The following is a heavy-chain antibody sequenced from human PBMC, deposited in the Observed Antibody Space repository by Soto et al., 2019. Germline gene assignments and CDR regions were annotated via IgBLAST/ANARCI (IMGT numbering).Heavy chain of an antibody. V-gene: IGHV3-9*01. Sequence: EVQLVETGGGLAQPGWSRGLSCAASGFNFDDHAMHWVRQTPGKGLEWVSGISRNSVTINYADSIKGRFTISRDNAKRTLYLQMNNLRPADTAMYFCVRSSGSQPRAGWFDPWGQGTLVTVS. CDR2: ISRNSVTI. CDR3: VRSSGSQPRAGWFDP. D-gene: IGHD1-26*01. CDR1: GFNFDDHA. J-gene: IGHJ5*02.